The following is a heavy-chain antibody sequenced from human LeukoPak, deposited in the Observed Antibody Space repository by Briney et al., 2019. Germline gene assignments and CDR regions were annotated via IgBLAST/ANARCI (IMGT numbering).Heavy chain of an antibody. V-gene: IGHV3-21*01. CDR3: ARERDVFAPDAFDI. CDR1: GFTFSSYS. J-gene: IGHJ3*02. CDR2: ISSSSSYI. Sequence: PGGSLRLSCAASGFTFSSYSMNWVRQAPGKGLEWVSSISSSSSYIYYADSVKGRFTISRDNAKNSLYLQMNSLRAEDTAVYYCARERDVFAPDAFDIWGQGTMVTVSS. D-gene: IGHD2-21*01.